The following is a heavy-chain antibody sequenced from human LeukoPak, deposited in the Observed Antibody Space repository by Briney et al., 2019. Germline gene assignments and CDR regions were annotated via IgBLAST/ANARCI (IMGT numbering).Heavy chain of an antibody. CDR3: ASGLPSYYYGSGSYLSYYMDV. CDR2: TNHSGST. D-gene: IGHD3-10*01. CDR1: GGSFSGYY. J-gene: IGHJ6*03. Sequence: SETLSLTCAVYGGSFSGYYWSWIRQPPGKGLEWIGETNHSGSTNYNPSPKSRVTISVDTSKNQFSLKLSSVTAADTDVYYCASGLPSYYYGSGSYLSYYMDVWGKGTTVTVSS. V-gene: IGHV4-34*01.